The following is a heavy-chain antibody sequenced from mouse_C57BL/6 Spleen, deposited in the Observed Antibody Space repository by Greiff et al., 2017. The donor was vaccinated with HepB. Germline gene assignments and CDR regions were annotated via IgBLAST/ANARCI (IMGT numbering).Heavy chain of an antibody. CDR3: VRGSNHAMDY. Sequence: EVKLLESGGGLVQPKGSLKLSCAASGFSFNTYAMNWVRQAPGKGLEWVARIRSKSNNYATYYADSVKDRFTISRDDSESMLYLQMNNLKTEDTAMYYCVRGSNHAMDYWGQGTSVTVSS. D-gene: IGHD2-5*01. J-gene: IGHJ4*01. V-gene: IGHV10-1*01. CDR2: IRSKSNNYAT. CDR1: GFSFNTYA.